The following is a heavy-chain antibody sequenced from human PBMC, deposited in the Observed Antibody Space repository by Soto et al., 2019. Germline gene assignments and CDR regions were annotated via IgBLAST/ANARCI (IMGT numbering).Heavy chain of an antibody. J-gene: IGHJ4*02. V-gene: IGHV3-74*01. Sequence: AGGSLRLSCAASGFTFSSYWMHWVRQAPGKGLVWVSRINSDGSSTSYADSVKGRFTISRDNAKNTLYLQMNSLRAEDTAVYYCARVGLYLYYYDSSDLDYWGQGTLVTVSS. CDR1: GFTFSSYW. CDR2: INSDGSST. CDR3: ARVGLYLYYYDSSDLDY. D-gene: IGHD3-22*01.